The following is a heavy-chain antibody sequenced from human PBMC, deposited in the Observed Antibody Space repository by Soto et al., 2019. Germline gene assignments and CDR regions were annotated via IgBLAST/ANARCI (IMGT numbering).Heavy chain of an antibody. D-gene: IGHD6-19*01. J-gene: IGHJ6*02. Sequence: QVQLQESGPGLVKPSQTLSLTCTVSGGSISSGGYYWSWIRQHPGKGLEWIGYIYYSGSTYYHPSLKSRVTISVDTSKTQFSLKLSSVTAADTAVYYCARDPGWYGDYYYGMDVWGQGTTVTVSS. CDR3: ARDPGWYGDYYYGMDV. V-gene: IGHV4-31*03. CDR2: IYYSGST. CDR1: GGSISSGGYY.